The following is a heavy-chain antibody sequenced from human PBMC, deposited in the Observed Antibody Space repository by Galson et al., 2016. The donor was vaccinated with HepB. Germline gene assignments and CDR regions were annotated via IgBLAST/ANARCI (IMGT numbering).Heavy chain of an antibody. Sequence: SVKVSCKVSGYSLTQLAIHWVRQAPGKGLEWMGGFDPEDAETIYAQKFQGRVSMTGHTSTDTAYMELSSLRSDDTAVYYCAADAYDPGEYDFWGQGTLVTVSS. CDR1: GYSLTQLA. J-gene: IGHJ4*02. CDR3: AADAYDPGEYDF. D-gene: IGHD3-22*01. CDR2: FDPEDAET. V-gene: IGHV1-24*01.